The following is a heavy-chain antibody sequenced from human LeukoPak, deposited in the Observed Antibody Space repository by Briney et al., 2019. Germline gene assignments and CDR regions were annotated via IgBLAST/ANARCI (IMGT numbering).Heavy chain of an antibody. CDR2: IIPILGIA. V-gene: IGHV1-69*04. D-gene: IGHD5-12*01. J-gene: IGHJ3*02. Sequence: SVKVSCKASGGTFSSYAISWVRQAPGQGLEWMGRIIPILGIANYAQKFQGRVTITADKSTSTAYMELSSLRSEDTAVYYCARDKGIVATISVAFDIWGQGTMVTVSS. CDR1: GGTFSSYA. CDR3: ARDKGIVATISVAFDI.